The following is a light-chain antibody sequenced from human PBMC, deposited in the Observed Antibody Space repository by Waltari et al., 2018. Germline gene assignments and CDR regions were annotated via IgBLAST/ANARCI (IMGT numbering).Light chain of an antibody. CDR3: ISFSSSSTPYV. V-gene: IGLV2-14*03. Sequence: QSVLTQPASASGSPGQSITVSCRGTISDIGNYGYVSWYQQHPGRAPKLIIYEVTNRPSGVSSRFSGSKSGNTASLTISGLQAEDEADYDCISFSSSSTPYVFGSGTKVTVL. CDR2: EVT. CDR1: ISDIGNYGY. J-gene: IGLJ1*01.